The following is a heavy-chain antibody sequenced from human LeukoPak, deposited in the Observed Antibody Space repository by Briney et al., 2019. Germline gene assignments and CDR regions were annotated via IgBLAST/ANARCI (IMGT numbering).Heavy chain of an antibody. CDR2: ISYDGSNK. V-gene: IGHV3-30*03. D-gene: IGHD2-2*01. J-gene: IGHJ5*02. CDR3: ARTTEDCSSTSCYQYWFDP. Sequence: PGGSLRLSCAASGFTFSSYGMHWVRQAPGKGPEWVAVISYDGSNKYYADSVKGRFTISRDNSKNTLYLQMNSLRAEDTAVYYCARTTEDCSSTSCYQYWFDPWGQGTLVTVSS. CDR1: GFTFSSYG.